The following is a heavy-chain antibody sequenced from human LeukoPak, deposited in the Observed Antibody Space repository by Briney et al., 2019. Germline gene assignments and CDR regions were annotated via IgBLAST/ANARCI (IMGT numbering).Heavy chain of an antibody. CDR1: GFSIRSGHY. CDR2: IHQSGST. J-gene: IGHJ3*02. D-gene: IGHD2-21*02. CDR3: ARVVIVVATEENDAFDI. V-gene: IGHV4-38-2*01. Sequence: SETLSLTCGVSGFSIRSGHYWGWIRQPPGKGLELIANIHQSGSTYHNPSLRSRVTISVDTYKNQFSLKLSSVTAADTAVYYCARVVIVVATEENDAFDIWGQGRMVIVSS.